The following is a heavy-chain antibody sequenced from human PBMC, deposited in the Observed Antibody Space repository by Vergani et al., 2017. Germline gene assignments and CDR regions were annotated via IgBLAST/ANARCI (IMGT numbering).Heavy chain of an antibody. CDR3: AKVGRSEVAGTFGAFDI. Sequence: EVQLLESGGDLVQPGGSLRLTCAASGFTFIMHAMSWVRQAPGKGLEWVSTLSASDRRTHYADSVKGRFTISRDISKNTLFLHMNSLRPEDTAVYYCAKVGRSEVAGTFGAFDIWGQGKMVTVSS. CDR2: LSASDRRT. J-gene: IGHJ3*02. CDR1: GFTFIMHA. V-gene: IGHV3-23*01. D-gene: IGHD6-19*01.